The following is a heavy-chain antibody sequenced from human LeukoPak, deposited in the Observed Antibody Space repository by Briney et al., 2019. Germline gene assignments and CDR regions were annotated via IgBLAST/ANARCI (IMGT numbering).Heavy chain of an antibody. CDR1: GYTFTSYD. Sequence: GASVKVSCKVSGYTFTSYDINWVRQATGQGLEWMGWMNPNSGNTGYAQKFQGRVTMTRNTSISTAYMELSSLRSEDTAVYYCARDRGPNVLRYFDPRGYYYYGMDVWGKGTTVTVSS. V-gene: IGHV1-8*01. CDR3: ARDRGPNVLRYFDPRGYYYYGMDV. J-gene: IGHJ6*04. CDR2: MNPNSGNT. D-gene: IGHD3-9*01.